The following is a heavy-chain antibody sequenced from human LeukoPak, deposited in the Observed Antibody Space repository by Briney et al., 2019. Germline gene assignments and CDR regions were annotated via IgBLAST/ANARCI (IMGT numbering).Heavy chain of an antibody. V-gene: IGHV4-34*01. CDR3: ARECRSSTPSDP. J-gene: IGHJ5*02. D-gene: IGHD2-2*01. Sequence: PSETLSLTCAVYGGSFSGYYWSWIRQPPGKGLEWIGEINHSGSTNYNPSLKSRVTISVDTSKNQFSLKLSTVTAADTAVSYCARECRSSTPSDPWGQGTLVTVSS. CDR1: GGSFSGYY. CDR2: INHSGST.